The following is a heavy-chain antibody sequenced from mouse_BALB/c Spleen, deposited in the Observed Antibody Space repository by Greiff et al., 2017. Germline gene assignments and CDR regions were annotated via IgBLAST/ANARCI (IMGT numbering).Heavy chain of an antibody. J-gene: IGHJ2*01. D-gene: IGHD4-1*01. CDR2: ISSGGSYT. CDR3: ARQGLGRTAYYFDY. CDR1: GFTFSSYG. Sequence: EVKLMESGGDLVKPGGSLKLSCAASGFTFSSYGMSWVRQTPDKRLEWVATISSGGSYTYYPDSVKGRFTISRDNAKNTLYLQMSSLKSEDTAMYYCARQGLGRTAYYFDYWGQGTTLTVSS. V-gene: IGHV5-6*01.